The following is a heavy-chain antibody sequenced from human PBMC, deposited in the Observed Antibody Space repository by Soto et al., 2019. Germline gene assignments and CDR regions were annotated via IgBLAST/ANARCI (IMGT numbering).Heavy chain of an antibody. V-gene: IGHV1-69*01. CDR3: ARDGGRHSGGIDY. CDR2: IIPIFGTA. D-gene: IGHD1-26*01. CDR1: GGTFSSYA. J-gene: IGHJ4*02. Sequence: QVQLVQSGAEVKKPWSSVKVSCQSSGGTFSSYAIHWVRQAPGQGREWMGEIIPIFGTANYAQKFQGRVTSTADESTSTAYLELSSLSSEDTAVYYCARDGGRHSGGIDYWGQGTLVTVSS.